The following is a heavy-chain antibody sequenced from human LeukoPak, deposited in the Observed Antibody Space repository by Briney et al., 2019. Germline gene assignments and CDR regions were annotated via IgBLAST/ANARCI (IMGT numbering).Heavy chain of an antibody. CDR2: MSDSGST. V-gene: IGHV4-39*07. D-gene: IGHD7-27*01. J-gene: IGHJ4*02. CDR3: ARVRRDYLAGEAWYYFDY. CDR1: GGSMSLSIYH. Sequence: SETLSLTCTVSGGSMSLSIYHWGWVRQPPGKGLEWIGSMSDSGSTYYSPSLKSRVTISVDTSKNQFSLKLSSVTAADTAVYYCARVRRDYLAGEAWYYFDYWGQGTLVTVSS.